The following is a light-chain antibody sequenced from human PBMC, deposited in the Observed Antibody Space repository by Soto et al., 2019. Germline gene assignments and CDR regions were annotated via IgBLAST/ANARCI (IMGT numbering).Light chain of an antibody. J-gene: IGKJ2*01. CDR2: DDS. Sequence: DIQMTQSPSTLSASVGDRVTITCRARQDISGWLAWYQQRPGKAPELVIYDDSSLQGGVPSRFSGSGSGTEFTLTITSLQPDDFATYFCQQYNTSPYTFGQGTQLEIK. V-gene: IGKV1-5*01. CDR1: QDISGW. CDR3: QQYNTSPYT.